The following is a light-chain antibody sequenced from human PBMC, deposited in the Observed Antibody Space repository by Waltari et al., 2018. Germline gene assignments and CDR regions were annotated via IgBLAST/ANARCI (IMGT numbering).Light chain of an antibody. V-gene: IGLV1-51*01. CDR3: ATWDSSLSLYV. J-gene: IGLJ1*01. CDR2: END. CDR1: ISNIGSNY. Sequence: QSALTQPPSVSAAPGQKVTISCSGSISNIGSNYVSWYQQLPQTAPKLVIFENDKRPAGIPARFSGSKSGTSATLGITGLQTGDEADYYCATWDSSLSLYVFGTGTKITVL.